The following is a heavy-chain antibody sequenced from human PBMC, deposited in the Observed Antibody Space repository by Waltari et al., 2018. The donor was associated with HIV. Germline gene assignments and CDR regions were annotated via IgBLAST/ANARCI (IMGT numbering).Heavy chain of an antibody. CDR1: GYNFASFD. Sequence: QAQLVQSGAEVRKPGASVKVSCKASGYNFASFDINWVRRATGQGREWMGSMSINSGNAGYGQRFKGRLTLTRDTSIDMAYMELNSLTPQDTAVYYCVTSRPGAVFGDFWGQGTPVTVSS. D-gene: IGHD3-3*01. J-gene: IGHJ4*02. V-gene: IGHV1-8*01. CDR3: VTSRPGAVFGDF. CDR2: MSINSGNA.